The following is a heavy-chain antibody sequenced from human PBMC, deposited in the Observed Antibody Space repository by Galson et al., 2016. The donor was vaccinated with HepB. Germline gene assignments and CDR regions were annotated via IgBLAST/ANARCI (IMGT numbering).Heavy chain of an antibody. D-gene: IGHD2-15*01. CDR3: TRGVRCSGGRCYSPAFDY. CDR1: GYIFNTYG. Sequence: SVKVSCKASGYIFNTYGIGWVRQAPGQGLEWMGWISGTNGNTNYAPSLQGRVTMTRDTSTSTVYMELRSLRFDDMATYYCTRGVRCSGGRCYSPAFDYWGQGTLVTVSS. V-gene: IGHV1-18*03. J-gene: IGHJ4*02. CDR2: ISGTNGNT.